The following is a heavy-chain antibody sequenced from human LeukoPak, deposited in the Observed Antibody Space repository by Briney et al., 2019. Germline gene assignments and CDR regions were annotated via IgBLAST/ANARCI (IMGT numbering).Heavy chain of an antibody. D-gene: IGHD2-2*01. V-gene: IGHV3-49*04. Sequence: TGRSLRLSCTASGFIFGDYAMSWVRQAPGKGLEWVGFIRSKAYGGTTECAASVKGRFTISRDDSKSIVYLQMTTLKTEDTAVYYCTRAAKYQLLRRTAEYLQHWGQGTLVTVSS. J-gene: IGHJ1*01. CDR3: TRAAKYQLLRRTAEYLQH. CDR2: IRSKAYGGTT. CDR1: GFIFGDYA.